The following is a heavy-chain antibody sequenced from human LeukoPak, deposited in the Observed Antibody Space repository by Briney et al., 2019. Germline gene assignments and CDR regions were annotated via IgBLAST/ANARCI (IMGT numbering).Heavy chain of an antibody. J-gene: IGHJ4*02. CDR1: GFTFRSYG. CDR2: ISYDGSNK. V-gene: IGHV3-30*18. D-gene: IGHD5-24*01. Sequence: GRSLRLSCAASGFTFRSYGMHWVRQAPGKGLEWVAVISYDGSNKYYADSVKGRFTISRDNSKNTLYLQMNSLRAEDTAVYYCAKLGDGYNFWGQGTLVTVSS. CDR3: AKLGDGYNF.